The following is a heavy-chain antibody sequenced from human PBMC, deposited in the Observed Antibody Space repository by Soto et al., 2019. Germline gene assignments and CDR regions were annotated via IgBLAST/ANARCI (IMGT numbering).Heavy chain of an antibody. CDR1: GYSFTSYW. Sequence: GESLKISCKGSGYSFTSYWISWVRQMPGKGLEWMGRIDPSDSYTNYSPSFQGHVTISADKSISTAYLQWSSLKASDTAMYYCASTVVTATTGYYYYYGMDVWGQGTTVTVS. D-gene: IGHD2-21*02. J-gene: IGHJ6*02. CDR2: IDPSDSYT. V-gene: IGHV5-10-1*01. CDR3: ASTVVTATTGYYYYYGMDV.